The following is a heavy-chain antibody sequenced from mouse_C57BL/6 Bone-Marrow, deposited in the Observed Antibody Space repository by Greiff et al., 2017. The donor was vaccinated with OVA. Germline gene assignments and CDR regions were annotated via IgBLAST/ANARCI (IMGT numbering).Heavy chain of an antibody. CDR3: AREYPNYYGSSYNWYFDV. D-gene: IGHD1-1*01. Sequence: QLKESGPGLVKPSQSLSLTCSVTGYSITSGYYWNWIRQFPGNKLEWMGYISYDGSNNYNPSLKNRISITRDTSKNQFFLKLNSVTTEDTATYYCAREYPNYYGSSYNWYFDVWGTGTTVTVSS. V-gene: IGHV3-6*01. J-gene: IGHJ1*03. CDR1: GYSITSGYY. CDR2: ISYDGSN.